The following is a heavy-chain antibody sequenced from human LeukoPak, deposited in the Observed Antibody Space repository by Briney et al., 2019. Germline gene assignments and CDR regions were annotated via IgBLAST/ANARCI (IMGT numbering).Heavy chain of an antibody. J-gene: IGHJ4*02. D-gene: IGHD3-3*01. Sequence: PGGSLRLSCAASGFTFSSYSMNWVRQAPGKGLEWVSSISSSSSYIYYADSVKGRFTISRDNAKNSLYLQMNSLRAEDTAVYYCARGKPLPRSFGITIFGPSDYWGQGTLVTVSS. CDR3: ARGKPLPRSFGITIFGPSDY. CDR2: ISSSSSYI. V-gene: IGHV3-21*01. CDR1: GFTFSSYS.